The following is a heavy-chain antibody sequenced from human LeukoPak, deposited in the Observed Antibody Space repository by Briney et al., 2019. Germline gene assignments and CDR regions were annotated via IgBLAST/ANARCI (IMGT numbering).Heavy chain of an antibody. CDR2: ISAYNGNT. V-gene: IGHV1-18*04. Sequence: GASVKVSCKASGYTFTSYGISWVRQAPGQGLEWMGWISAYNGNTNYAQKLQGRVTMTTDTSTSTAYMELRRLRSDDTAVYYCARDTSSSWYSANWFDPWGQGTLVTVSS. J-gene: IGHJ5*02. D-gene: IGHD6-13*01. CDR3: ARDTSSSWYSANWFDP. CDR1: GYTFTSYG.